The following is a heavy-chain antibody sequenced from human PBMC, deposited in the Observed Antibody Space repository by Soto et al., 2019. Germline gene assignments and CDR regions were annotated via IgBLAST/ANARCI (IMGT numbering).Heavy chain of an antibody. Sequence: GGSLRLSCAASGFTFSSYSMNWVRQAPGKGLEWVSSISSSSSYIYYADSVKGRFTISRDNAKNSLYLQMNSLRAEDTAVYYCARLLGVVYARSLEYYMDVWGKGTTVTV. CDR2: ISSSSSYI. J-gene: IGHJ6*03. V-gene: IGHV3-21*01. D-gene: IGHD2-8*02. CDR1: GFTFSSYS. CDR3: ARLLGVVYARSLEYYMDV.